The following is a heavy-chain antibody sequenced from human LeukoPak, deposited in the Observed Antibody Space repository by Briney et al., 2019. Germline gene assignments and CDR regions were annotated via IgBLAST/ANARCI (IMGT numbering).Heavy chain of an antibody. D-gene: IGHD5-18*01. V-gene: IGHV4-38-2*02. J-gene: IGHJ4*02. CDR2: IYHSGST. CDR1: GYPISSGYY. CDR3: ARVPIQLWSSLDY. Sequence: PSETLSLTCTVSGYPISSGYYWGWIRQPPGRELEWIGSIYHSGSTYYNPSLKSRVTISVDTSKNQFSLKLSSVTAADTAVYYCARVPIQLWSSLDYWGQGTLVTVSS.